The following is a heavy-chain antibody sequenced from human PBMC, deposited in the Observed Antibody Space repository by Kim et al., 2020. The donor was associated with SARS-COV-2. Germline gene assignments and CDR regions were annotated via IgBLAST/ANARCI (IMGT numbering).Heavy chain of an antibody. J-gene: IGHJ2*01. D-gene: IGHD3-16*02. CDR3: ARVIRPGWYFDH. Sequence: SETLSLTCTVSGGSISDNNYYWGCIRQPPGKGLEWIGNFYYRGSTHYNPSLKSRVTISVDTSKNQLSLNLSSVTAADTAVYYCARVIRPGWYFDHWGRGTLVSVSS. CDR2: FYYRGST. CDR1: GGSISDNNYY. V-gene: IGHV4-39*01.